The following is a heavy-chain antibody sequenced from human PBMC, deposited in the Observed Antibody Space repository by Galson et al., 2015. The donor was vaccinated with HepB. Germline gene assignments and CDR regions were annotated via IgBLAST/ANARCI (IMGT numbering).Heavy chain of an antibody. CDR3: ARATSAYIAAADY. Sequence: SLRLSCAASGFTFSSYAMHWVRQAPGKGLEWVAVISYDGSNKYYADSVKGRFTISRDNSKNTLYLQMNSLRAEDTAVYYSARATSAYIAAADYWGQGTLVTVSS. V-gene: IGHV3-30-3*01. CDR1: GFTFSSYA. J-gene: IGHJ4*02. CDR2: ISYDGSNK. D-gene: IGHD6-13*01.